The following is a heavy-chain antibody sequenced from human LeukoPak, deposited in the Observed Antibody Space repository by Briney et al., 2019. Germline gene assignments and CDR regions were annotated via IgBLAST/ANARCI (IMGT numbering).Heavy chain of an antibody. D-gene: IGHD4-17*01. J-gene: IGHJ4*02. CDR1: GGTFSSYA. V-gene: IGHV1-69*13. CDR3: ARVTSYGDYVTSNFDY. Sequence: SVKVSCKASGGTFSSYAISWVRQAPGQGLEWMEGIIPIFGTANYAQKFQGRVTITADESTSTAYMELSSLRSEDTAVYYCARVTSYGDYVTSNFDYWGQGTLVTVSS. CDR2: IIPIFGTA.